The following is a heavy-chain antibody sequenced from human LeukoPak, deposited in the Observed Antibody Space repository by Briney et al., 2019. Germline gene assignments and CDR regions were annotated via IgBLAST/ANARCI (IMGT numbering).Heavy chain of an antibody. CDR2: IRYDGTNK. CDR3: FVGPHPYDSGDWPPN. CDR1: GFTFNNYG. V-gene: IGHV3-30*02. J-gene: IGHJ4*02. D-gene: IGHD3-10*01. Sequence: PGGSLRLSCVASGFTFNNYGMHWVRQAPGKGLEWVAFIRYDGTNKNYADSVKGRFTISRDNSRNTVYLQMNTLRSDDTAVYYCFVGPHPYDSGDWPPNWGQGTLVTVPS.